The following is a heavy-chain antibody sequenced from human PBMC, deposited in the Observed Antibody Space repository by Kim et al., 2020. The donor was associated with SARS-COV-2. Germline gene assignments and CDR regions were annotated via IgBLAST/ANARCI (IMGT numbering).Heavy chain of an antibody. D-gene: IGHD3-22*01. Sequence: SETLSLTCTVSGGSISSYYWSWIRQPPGKGLEWIGYIYYSGSTNYNPSLKSRVTISVDTSKNQFSLKLSSVTAADTAVYYCARRGMGFYDSSGYYSSAFDIWGQGTMVTVSS. CDR1: GGSISSYY. J-gene: IGHJ3*02. CDR2: IYYSGST. V-gene: IGHV4-59*01. CDR3: ARRGMGFYDSSGYYSSAFDI.